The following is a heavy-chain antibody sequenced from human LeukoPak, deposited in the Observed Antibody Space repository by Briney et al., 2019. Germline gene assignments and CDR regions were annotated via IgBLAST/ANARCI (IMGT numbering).Heavy chain of an antibody. Sequence: SVKVSCKASGGTFSSYAISWVRQAPGQGLEWMGGIIPIFGTVNYAQKFQGRVTITADESTSTAYMELSSLRSEDTAVYYCARVTREERYYYYYMDVWGKGTTVTVSS. CDR2: IIPIFGTV. J-gene: IGHJ6*03. D-gene: IGHD1-1*01. CDR1: GGTFSSYA. V-gene: IGHV1-69*01. CDR3: ARVTREERYYYYYMDV.